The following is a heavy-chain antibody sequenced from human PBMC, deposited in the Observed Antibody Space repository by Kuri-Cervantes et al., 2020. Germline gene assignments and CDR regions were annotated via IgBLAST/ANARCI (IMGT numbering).Heavy chain of an antibody. V-gene: IGHV4-39*07. Sequence: SETLSLTCSVSGGSISSSTYYWGWIRQPPGKGLDWIGTVYYSGSTYYNPSLKSRVTISVDTSKNQFSLKLRSVTAADTAVYYSARGEQLHYFDYWGQGTLVTVSS. D-gene: IGHD6-13*01. CDR3: ARGEQLHYFDY. CDR2: VYYSGST. CDR1: GGSISSSTYY. J-gene: IGHJ4*02.